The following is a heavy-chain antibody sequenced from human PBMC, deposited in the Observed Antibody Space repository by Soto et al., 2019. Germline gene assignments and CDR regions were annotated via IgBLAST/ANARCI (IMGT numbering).Heavy chain of an antibody. V-gene: IGHV1-18*04. CDR1: GYTFTSYG. Sequence: EASVKVSCKASGYTFTSYGISWVRQAPGQGLEWMGWISAYNGNTNYAQKLQGRVTMTTDTSTSTAYMELRSLRSDDTAVYYCARDFVYYDFWSGYIYYYYYGMDVWGRGTTVTVSS. D-gene: IGHD3-3*01. CDR2: ISAYNGNT. CDR3: ARDFVYYDFWSGYIYYYYYGMDV. J-gene: IGHJ6*02.